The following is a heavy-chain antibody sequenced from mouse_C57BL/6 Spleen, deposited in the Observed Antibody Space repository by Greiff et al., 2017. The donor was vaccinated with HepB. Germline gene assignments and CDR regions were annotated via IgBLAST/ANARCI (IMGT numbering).Heavy chain of an antibody. J-gene: IGHJ2*01. V-gene: IGHV3-6*01. Sequence: EVKLQESGPGLVKPSQSLSLTCSVTGYSITSGYYWNWIRQFPGNKLEWMGYISYDGSNNYNPSLNNRISITRDTSKNQFFLKLNSVTTEDTATYSCSRDDGYYDCWCQGTTLTVSS. D-gene: IGHD2-3*01. CDR2: ISYDGSN. CDR3: SRDDGYYDC. CDR1: GYSITSGYY.